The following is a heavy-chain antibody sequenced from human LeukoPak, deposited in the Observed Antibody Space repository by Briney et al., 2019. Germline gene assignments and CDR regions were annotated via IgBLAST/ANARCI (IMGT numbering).Heavy chain of an antibody. CDR1: GSPFTDYY. CDR2: ISTYNGNT. J-gene: IGHJ5*02. V-gene: IGHV1-18*04. Sequence: ASVKVSCKASGSPFTDYYIHWVRQAPGQGLEWMGWISTYNGNTNYAQKLQGRVTMTTDTSTSTAYMELRSLRSDDTAVYYCARGSSGSLLRIWFDPWGQGTLVTVSS. D-gene: IGHD1-26*01. CDR3: ARGSSGSLLRIWFDP.